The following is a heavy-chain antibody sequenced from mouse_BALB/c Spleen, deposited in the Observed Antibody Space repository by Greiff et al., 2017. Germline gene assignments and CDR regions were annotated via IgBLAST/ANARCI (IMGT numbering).Heavy chain of an antibody. J-gene: IGHJ4*01. V-gene: IGHV1S135*01. Sequence: EVKVVESGPELVKPGASVKVSCKASGYAFTSYNMYWVKQSHGKSLEWIGYIDPYNGGTSYNQKFKGKATLTVDKSSSTAYMHLNSLTSEDSAVYYCAEGYYEGAMDYWGQGTSVTVSS. D-gene: IGHD2-4*01. CDR2: IDPYNGGT. CDR1: GYAFTSYN. CDR3: AEGYYEGAMDY.